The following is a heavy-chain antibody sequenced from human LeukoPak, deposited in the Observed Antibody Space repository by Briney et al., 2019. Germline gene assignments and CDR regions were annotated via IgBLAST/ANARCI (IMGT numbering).Heavy chain of an antibody. CDR3: AQDWWGSYLS. CDR1: GFTFASYA. D-gene: IGHD1-26*01. J-gene: IGHJ4*02. CDR2: IFGDGETT. V-gene: IGHV3-43*02. Sequence: SGGSLRLSCTASGFTFASYAMHWVRHAPGKGLEYVSLIFGDGETTHYADSVKGRFTISRDNSKNSLYLQVNNPRSDDTAFYYCAQDWWGSYLSWGRGTLVTVSS.